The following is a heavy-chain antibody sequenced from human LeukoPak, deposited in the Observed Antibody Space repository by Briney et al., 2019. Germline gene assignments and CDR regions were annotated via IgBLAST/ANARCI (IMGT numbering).Heavy chain of an antibody. D-gene: IGHD3-22*01. V-gene: IGHV1-46*03. CDR2: INRSGGST. CDR3: ARGGNYYYDSSGYLLNDY. J-gene: IGHJ4*02. Sequence: ASVKVSCKASGYTFTSDYMHWVRQAPGQGLEWMGIINRSGGSTSYAQKFQGRVTMPRDTYTSTDYMELSSLRSEDTDVYYCARGGNYYYDSSGYLLNDYWLQGTLVSVSS. CDR1: GYTFTSDY.